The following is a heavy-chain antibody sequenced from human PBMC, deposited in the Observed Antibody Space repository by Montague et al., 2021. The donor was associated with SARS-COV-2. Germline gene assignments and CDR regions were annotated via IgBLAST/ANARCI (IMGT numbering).Heavy chain of an antibody. CDR1: GGSISSGSYY. CDR3: ARDIAVAGLFDY. J-gene: IGHJ4*02. V-gene: IGHV4-61*02. Sequence: TLSLTCTVSGGSISSGSYYWSWIRQPAGNVLEWIGRISISGSTNYNPSLKSRVTISVDTSKNQFSLKLSSVTAAGTAVYYCARDIAVAGLFDYWGQGTLVTVSS. D-gene: IGHD6-19*01. CDR2: ISISGST.